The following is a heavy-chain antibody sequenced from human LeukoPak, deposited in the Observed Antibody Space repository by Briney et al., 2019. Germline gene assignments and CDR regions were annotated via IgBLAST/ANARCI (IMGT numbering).Heavy chain of an antibody. V-gene: IGHV1-2*02. J-gene: IGHJ5*02. CDR1: GNDFSDFY. Sequence: ASVKVSCKASGNDFSDFYFNWVRQAPGRGLEWVGWINPHSRATHYAQRFRGRVTIEASISTGYMELNSLTSDDTAVYCVTTSVTHTRDPWGQGTLVTVSS. D-gene: IGHD5/OR15-5a*01. CDR3: TTSVTHTRDP. CDR2: INPHSRAT.